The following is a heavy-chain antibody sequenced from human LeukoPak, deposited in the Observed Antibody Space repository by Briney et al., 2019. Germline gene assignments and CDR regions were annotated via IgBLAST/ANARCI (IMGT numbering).Heavy chain of an antibody. CDR3: AKVMLGYCSSTSCDY. V-gene: IGHV3-30*02. CDR1: GFTFSSYG. D-gene: IGHD2-2*01. CDR2: IRYDGSNK. Sequence: GGSLRLSCAASGFTFSSYGMHWVRQAPGKGLEWVAFIRYDGSNKYYADSVKGRFTISRDNSKNTLYLQMNSLRAEDTAVYYCAKVMLGYCSSTSCDYWGQGTLVTVSS. J-gene: IGHJ4*02.